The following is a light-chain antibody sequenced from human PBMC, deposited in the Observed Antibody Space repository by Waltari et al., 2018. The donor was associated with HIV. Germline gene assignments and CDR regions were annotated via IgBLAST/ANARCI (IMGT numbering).Light chain of an antibody. CDR2: KTS. CDR3: HQYNSYPLT. V-gene: IGKV1-5*03. Sequence: DIQMTQSPSSLSASVGDRVTITCRASQNIDNWLAWYQHKPGRGPKVLIFKTSTLETGVPPRFSGSASGTGFTLTITSLQPDDVATYYCHQYNSYPLTFGGGTKVEIK. CDR1: QNIDNW. J-gene: IGKJ4*01.